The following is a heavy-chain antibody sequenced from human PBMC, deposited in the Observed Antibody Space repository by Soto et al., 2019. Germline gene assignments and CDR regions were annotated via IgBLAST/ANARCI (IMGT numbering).Heavy chain of an antibody. CDR3: ARDTAPGRYRSRRYYGSGWFDP. CDR1: SGSISSSNW. CDR2: IYHSGST. J-gene: IGHJ5*02. V-gene: IGHV4-4*02. D-gene: IGHD3-10*01. Sequence: QVQLQESGPGLVKPSGTLSLTCAVSSGSISSSNWWSWVRQPPGKGLEWIGEIYHSGSTNYNPSLKSRVTISVDKSKNQFALKLSSVTAADTAVYYCARDTAPGRYRSRRYYGSGWFDPWGQGTLVTVSS.